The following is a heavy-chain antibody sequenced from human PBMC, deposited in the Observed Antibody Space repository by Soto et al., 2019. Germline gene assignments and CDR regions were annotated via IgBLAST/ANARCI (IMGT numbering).Heavy chain of an antibody. D-gene: IGHD2-15*01. J-gene: IGHJ5*02. V-gene: IGHV1-8*01. Sequence: ASVKVSCKASGYTFTSYDINWVRQATGQGLEWMGWMNPNSGNTGYAQKFQGRVTMTRNTSISTAYMELSSLRSEDTAVYYCARVYSDIVVVVAAISLDPRGQRTLVTVSS. CDR1: GYTFTSYD. CDR2: MNPNSGNT. CDR3: ARVYSDIVVVVAAISLDP.